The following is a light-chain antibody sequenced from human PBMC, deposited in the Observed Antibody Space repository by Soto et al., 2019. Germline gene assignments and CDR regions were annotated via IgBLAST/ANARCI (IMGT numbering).Light chain of an antibody. CDR3: QQRSDWPLT. CDR2: DAS. V-gene: IGKV3-11*01. J-gene: IGKJ4*01. Sequence: EIVLTQSPTTLSLSPGERATLSCRASQSVSSYFAWYQQKPGQAPRLLIYDASTRAADIPARFSGSGSGTDVTLTIISLEPEDVEVYYCQQRSDWPLTFGGVTKVEIK. CDR1: QSVSSY.